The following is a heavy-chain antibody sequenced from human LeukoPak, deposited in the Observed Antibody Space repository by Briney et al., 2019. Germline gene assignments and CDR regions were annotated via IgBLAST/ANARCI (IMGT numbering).Heavy chain of an antibody. CDR2: ISYDGSNK. CDR3: ARDIAVAGLYYFDY. V-gene: IGHV3-30-3*01. J-gene: IGHJ4*02. CDR1: EFTFSSYS. D-gene: IGHD6-19*01. Sequence: PGGSLRLSCAASEFTFSSYSINWVRQAPGKGLEWVAVISYDGSNKYYADSVKGRFTISRDNSKNTLYLQMNSLRAEDTAVYYCARDIAVAGLYYFDYWGQGTLVTVSS.